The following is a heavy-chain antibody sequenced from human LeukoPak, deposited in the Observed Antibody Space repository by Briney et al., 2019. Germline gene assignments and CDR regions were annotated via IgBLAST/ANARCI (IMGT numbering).Heavy chain of an antibody. Sequence: SETLSLTCTVSGGSISSSDYYWGWIRQPPGTGLEWIASIYYSGSTYYSPSLKSGVTISVDTSKNQFSLKLRSVTATDTALYYCARGLTRGYTYGGCFDPWGQGTLVTVSS. D-gene: IGHD5-12*01. CDR1: GGSISSSDYY. CDR3: ARGLTRGYTYGGCFDP. CDR2: IYYSGST. J-gene: IGHJ5*02. V-gene: IGHV4-39*01.